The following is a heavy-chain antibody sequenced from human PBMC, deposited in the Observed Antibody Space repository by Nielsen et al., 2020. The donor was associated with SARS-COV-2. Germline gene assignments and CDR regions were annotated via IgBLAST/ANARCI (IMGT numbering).Heavy chain of an antibody. CDR3: ATDSGDYGDYYYGMDV. Sequence: GGSLRLSCAASGFTFDDYAMHWVRQAPGKGLEWVSGISWNSGSIGYADSVKGRFTISRDNAKNSLYLQMNSLRAEDTALYYCATDSGDYGDYYYGMDVWGQGTTVTVSS. V-gene: IGHV3-9*01. CDR2: ISWNSGSI. J-gene: IGHJ6*02. D-gene: IGHD4-17*01. CDR1: GFTFDDYA.